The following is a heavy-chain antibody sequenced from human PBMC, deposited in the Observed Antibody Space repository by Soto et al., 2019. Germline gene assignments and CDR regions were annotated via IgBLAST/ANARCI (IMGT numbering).Heavy chain of an antibody. CDR1: GYSFTSYW. CDR3: ARGSRLLLFPFDY. CDR2: IYPGDSDP. Sequence: GESLKISCKGSGYSFTSYWIGWVRQMPGKGLEWMGIIYPGDSDPRYSPSFQGQVTISADKSISTAYLQWSSLKASDTAMYYCARGSRLLLFPFDYWGQGTLVTVSS. D-gene: IGHD3-22*01. V-gene: IGHV5-51*01. J-gene: IGHJ4*02.